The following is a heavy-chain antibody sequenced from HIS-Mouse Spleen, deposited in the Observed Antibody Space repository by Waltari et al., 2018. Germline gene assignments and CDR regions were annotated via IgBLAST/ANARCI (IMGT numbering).Heavy chain of an antibody. D-gene: IGHD6-6*01. Sequence: QVQLQESGPGLVKPSETLSLTCTVSGGSISSYYWSWIRQPPGKGLEWIGYIYYSGSTNYNPSLKSRVTISVDTSKNQFSLKLSSVTAADTAVYYCARVKYSNAFDIWGQGTMVIVSS. CDR3: ARVKYSNAFDI. CDR1: GGSISSYY. CDR2: IYYSGST. J-gene: IGHJ3*02. V-gene: IGHV4-59*01.